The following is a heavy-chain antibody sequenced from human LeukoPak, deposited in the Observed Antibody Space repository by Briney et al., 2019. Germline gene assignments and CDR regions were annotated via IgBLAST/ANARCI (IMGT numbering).Heavy chain of an antibody. D-gene: IGHD3-22*01. V-gene: IGHV3-33*06. Sequence: GGCLRLSCAASGCTFSSYGVHWVREAPGKGLEWVAVIWYDGSNKYYADSVKGRFTISRDNSKNTLYVQVNSLGTEDTAAYYCAKGSYYDSSGSFYFDYWGQGTLVTVSS. CDR1: GCTFSSYG. CDR3: AKGSYYDSSGSFYFDY. J-gene: IGHJ4*02. CDR2: IWYDGSNK.